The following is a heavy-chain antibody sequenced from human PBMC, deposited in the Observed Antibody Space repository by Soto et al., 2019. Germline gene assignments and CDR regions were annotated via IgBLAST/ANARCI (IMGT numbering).Heavy chain of an antibody. CDR3: ARGLYRITIFGVVMAGRTNYGMDV. Sequence: SGTLSLTCAVYGLTFSGYYWSWIRQPPGKDLEWIGEINHSGSTNYNPSLKSRVTISVDTSKNQFSLKLSSVTAADTAVYYCARGLYRITIFGVVMAGRTNYGMDVWGQGTTVTVSS. D-gene: IGHD3-3*01. J-gene: IGHJ6*02. V-gene: IGHV4-34*01. CDR2: INHSGST. CDR1: GLTFSGYY.